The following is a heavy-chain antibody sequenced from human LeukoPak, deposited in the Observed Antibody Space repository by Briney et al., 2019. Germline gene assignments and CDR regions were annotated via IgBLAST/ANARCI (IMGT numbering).Heavy chain of an antibody. CDR2: ISYDGSNK. V-gene: IGHV3-30-3*01. Sequence: GGSLRLSCAASGFTFSSYAMHWVRQAPGKGLEWVAVISYDGSNKYYADSVKGRFTIFRDNSKNTLYLQMNSLRAEDTAVYYCARAGRGYFDYWGQGTLVTVSS. J-gene: IGHJ4*02. CDR1: GFTFSSYA. CDR3: ARAGRGYFDY.